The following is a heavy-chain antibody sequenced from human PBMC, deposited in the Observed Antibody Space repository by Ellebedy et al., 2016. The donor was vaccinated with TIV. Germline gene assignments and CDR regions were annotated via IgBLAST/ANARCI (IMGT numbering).Heavy chain of an antibody. Sequence: SETLSLTCTVSGGSISSGDYYWSWIRQPPGKGLEWIGYIYYSGSTYYNPSLKSRVTISVDTSKNQFSLKLSSVTAADTAVYYCARARFLEWLRGFFDYWGQGTLVTVSS. CDR2: IYYSGST. CDR3: ARARFLEWLRGFFDY. D-gene: IGHD3-3*01. J-gene: IGHJ4*02. CDR1: GGSISSGDYY. V-gene: IGHV4-30-4*01.